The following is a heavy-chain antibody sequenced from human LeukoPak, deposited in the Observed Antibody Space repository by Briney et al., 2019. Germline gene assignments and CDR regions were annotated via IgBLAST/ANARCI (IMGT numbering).Heavy chain of an antibody. J-gene: IGHJ4*02. CDR3: ARGLDIVVVPAAMDLYY. V-gene: IGHV1-2*02. CDR2: INPNSGGT. CDR1: GYTFTGYY. D-gene: IGHD2-2*03. Sequence: ASVKVSCKASGYTFTGYYMHWVRQAPGQGLEWMGWINPNSGGTNYAQKFQGRVTMTRDTSISTAYMELSRLRSDDTAVYYCARGLDIVVVPAAMDLYYWGQGTLVTVSS.